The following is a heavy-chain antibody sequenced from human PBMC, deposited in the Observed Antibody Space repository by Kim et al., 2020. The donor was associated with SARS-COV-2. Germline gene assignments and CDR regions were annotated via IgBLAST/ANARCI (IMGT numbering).Heavy chain of an antibody. Sequence: SETLSLTCTVSGGSISSGSYYWSWIRQPPGKGLELIGYIYDSGSTNYNPALKSRVTISVDTSKNQFSLKLSSVTAADTAVYYCARGRLSLSSPSTNWFDPWGQGTLVTVSS. CDR1: GGSISSGSYY. CDR3: ARGRLSLSSPSTNWFDP. D-gene: IGHD6-25*01. J-gene: IGHJ5*02. V-gene: IGHV4-61*01. CDR2: IYDSGST.